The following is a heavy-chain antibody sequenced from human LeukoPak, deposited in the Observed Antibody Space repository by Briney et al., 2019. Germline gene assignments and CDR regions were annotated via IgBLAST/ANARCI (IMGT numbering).Heavy chain of an antibody. CDR2: IIPIFGTA. CDR1: GGTFISYA. D-gene: IGHD6-19*01. J-gene: IGHJ3*02. Sequence: GASVKVSCKASGGTFISYAISWVRQAPGQGLEWMGGIIPIFGTANYAQKFQGRVTITADESTSTAYMELSSLRSEDTAVYYCARDPLSSGWPDAFDIWGQGTMVTVSS. CDR3: ARDPLSSGWPDAFDI. V-gene: IGHV1-69*13.